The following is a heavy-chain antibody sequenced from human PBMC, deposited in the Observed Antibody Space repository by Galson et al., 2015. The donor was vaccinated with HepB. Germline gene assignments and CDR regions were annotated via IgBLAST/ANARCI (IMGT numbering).Heavy chain of an antibody. CDR3: TRDLWFGEFEPLLDY. J-gene: IGHJ4*02. V-gene: IGHV3-49*03. CDR1: GFTFGDYA. Sequence: SLRLSCAASGFTFGDYAMSWFRQAPGKGLEWVGFIRSKIYGGTTEYAASVKGRFTISRDDSKSIAYLQMNSLKTEDTAVYHCTRDLWFGEFEPLLDYWGQGTLVTVSS. D-gene: IGHD3-10*01. CDR2: IRSKIYGGTT.